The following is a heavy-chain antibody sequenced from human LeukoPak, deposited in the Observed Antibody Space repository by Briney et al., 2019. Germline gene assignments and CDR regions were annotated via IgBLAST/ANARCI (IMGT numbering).Heavy chain of an antibody. CDR2: IYDSGST. D-gene: IGHD6-6*01. Sequence: SETLSLTCTVSGGSLWSSYYYWGWIRQPPGKGLEWIGSIYDSGSTYYNPSLKSRVTISVDTSKNQFSLKLNSVTAADTAVYYCARGGAARLHFQNWGQGTLVTVSS. J-gene: IGHJ1*01. CDR3: ARGGAARLHFQN. CDR1: GGSLWSSYYY. V-gene: IGHV4-39*07.